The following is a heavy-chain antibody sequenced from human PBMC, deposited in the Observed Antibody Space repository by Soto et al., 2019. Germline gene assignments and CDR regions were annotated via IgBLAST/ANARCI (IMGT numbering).Heavy chain of an antibody. CDR1: GYTLTELS. V-gene: IGHV1-24*01. CDR2: FDPEDGET. Sequence: QVQLVQSGAEVKKPGASVKVSCKVSGYTLTELSMHWVRQAPGKGLEWMGGFDPEDGETIYAQKLQGRVTMTEDTSTDTAYMELSSLRSEDTAVYYCATWSQVYCSSTRCYTPDYWGQGTLVTVSS. CDR3: ATWSQVYCSSTRCYTPDY. J-gene: IGHJ4*02. D-gene: IGHD2-2*02.